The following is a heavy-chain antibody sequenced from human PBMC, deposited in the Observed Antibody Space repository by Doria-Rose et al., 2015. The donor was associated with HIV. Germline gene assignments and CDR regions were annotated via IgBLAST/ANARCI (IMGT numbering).Heavy chain of an antibody. CDR1: GVSLSSPGMG. J-gene: IGHJ4*02. V-gene: IGHV2-26*01. CDR3: ARIKSSRWYHKYYFDF. D-gene: IGHD6-13*01. CDR2: IFSDDER. Sequence: GPVLVKPTETLTLTCTVSGVSLSSPGMGVSWIRQPPGKALEWLANIFSDDERSYKTSLKGRLTISRGTSKSQVVLTMTDMDPVDTATYYCARIKSSRWYHKYYFDFWGQGTLVIVSA.